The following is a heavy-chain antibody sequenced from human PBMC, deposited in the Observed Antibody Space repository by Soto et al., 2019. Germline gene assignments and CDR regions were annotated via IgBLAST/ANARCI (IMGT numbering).Heavy chain of an antibody. J-gene: IGHJ3*02. Sequence: QVQLVQSGAEVKKPGSSVKVSCKASGGTFSSYTISWVRQAPGQGLEWMGGIIPILGIANYAQKFQGRVTLTADKSTSTAAMELSSLRCKATAVYYCARLAGADVALDIWGQGPRVNVSS. CDR3: ARLAGADVALDI. CDR1: GGTFSSYT. D-gene: IGHD6-19*01. V-gene: IGHV1-69*02. CDR2: IIPILGIA.